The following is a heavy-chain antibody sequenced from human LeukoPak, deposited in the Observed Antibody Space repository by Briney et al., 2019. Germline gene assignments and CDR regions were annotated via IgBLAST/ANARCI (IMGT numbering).Heavy chain of an antibody. CDR1: GFTFNNYW. CDR3: ARDVCSGGSCYSDY. V-gene: IGHV3-7*01. J-gene: IGHJ4*02. D-gene: IGHD2-15*01. Sequence: GGSLRLSCAASGFTFNNYWMSWVRQAPGKGLEWVANIKQDGSETSYVDSVRGRFTISRDNAKNSLYLQMNSLRAEDTAVYYCARDVCSGGSCYSDYWGQGTLVTVSS. CDR2: IKQDGSET.